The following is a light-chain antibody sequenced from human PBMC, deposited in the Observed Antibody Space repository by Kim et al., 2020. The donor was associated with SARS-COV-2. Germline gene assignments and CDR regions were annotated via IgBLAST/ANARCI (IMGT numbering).Light chain of an antibody. V-gene: IGKV3-15*01. CDR2: GAS. CDR3: QQYNDWPPGDT. Sequence: EIVMTQSPAVLSVSPGERATLSCRASQSISNYLAWYQQKPGQAPRLLIYGASTRATGIPARFSGSGSGTDFTLTITSLQSEDFAVYYCQQYNDWPPGDTFGQGTKLEIK. CDR1: QSISNY. J-gene: IGKJ2*01.